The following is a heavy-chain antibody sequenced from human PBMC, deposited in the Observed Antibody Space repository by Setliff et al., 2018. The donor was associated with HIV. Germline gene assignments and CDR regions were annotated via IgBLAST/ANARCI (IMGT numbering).Heavy chain of an antibody. D-gene: IGHD2-2*01. J-gene: IGHJ4*02. CDR1: GFTLSDHW. CDR2: TNNDGSIT. CDR3: AKHSTNYYSAPFDY. Sequence: GGSLRLSCAASGFTLSDHWMHWVRQVPGKGLVWVSRTNNDGSITNYADFVKGRFTMSRDSAKNTLYLQMNSLRDEDTAVYYCAKHSTNYYSAPFDYWGQGTLVTVS. V-gene: IGHV3-74*01.